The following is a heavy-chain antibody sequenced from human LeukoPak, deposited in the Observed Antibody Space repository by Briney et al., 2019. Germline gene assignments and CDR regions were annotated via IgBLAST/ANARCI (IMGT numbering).Heavy chain of an antibody. J-gene: IGHJ4*02. V-gene: IGHV3-48*02. CDR1: GFTFSTYS. Sequence: PGGSLRPSCAASGFTFSTYSMNWVRQAPGKGLEWISYISSSSSTIYYADSVKGRFTISRGNAKNSLYLQMDSLRDEDTAVYYCARGRYCSSASCYFDSWGQGTLVTVSS. CDR3: ARGRYCSSASCYFDS. CDR2: ISSSSSTI. D-gene: IGHD2-2*01.